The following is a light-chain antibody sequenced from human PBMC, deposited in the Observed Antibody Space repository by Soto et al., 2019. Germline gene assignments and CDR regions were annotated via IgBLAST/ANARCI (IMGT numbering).Light chain of an antibody. CDR2: EVS. Sequence: DVVMTQTPLSLSVAPGQPASISCKSSQSLLHITGETFLFWYLQKPGQSPQLLIYEVSTRVSGVPDRFRGIGSGTDFTLEISRVETDDVGIYYCMQSTQLPPTFGQGTRL. V-gene: IGKV2D-29*02. J-gene: IGKJ5*01. CDR3: MQSTQLPPT. CDR1: QSLLHITGETF.